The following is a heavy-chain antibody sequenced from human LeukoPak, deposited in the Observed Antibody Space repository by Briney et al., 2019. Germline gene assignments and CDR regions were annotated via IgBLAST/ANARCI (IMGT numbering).Heavy chain of an antibody. D-gene: IGHD5-18*01. CDR2: ISGSGTKT. CDR1: GFTFSNYA. J-gene: IGHJ4*02. V-gene: IGHV3-23*01. Sequence: GGSLRLSCAASGFTFSNYAMNWVRQAPGKGLEWVSTISGSGTKTYYADSVKGRFTISRDNTKNMVSLQMNSLRAEDTALYYCAKGGLIWDYSYYFDYWGQGMLVTVSA. CDR3: AKGGLIWDYSYYFDY.